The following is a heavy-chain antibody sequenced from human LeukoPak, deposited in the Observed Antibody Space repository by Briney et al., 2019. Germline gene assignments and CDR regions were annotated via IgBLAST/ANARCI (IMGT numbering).Heavy chain of an antibody. CDR1: GDSISSSSYY. CDR2: IYYSGST. V-gene: IGHV4-39*01. D-gene: IGHD1-7*01. J-gene: IGHJ6*03. Sequence: SETLSLTCTVSGDSISSSSYYWGWIRQPPGKGLEWIGSIYYSGSTYYNPSLKSRVTISVDTSKNQFSLKLSSVTAADTAVYYCASGNPTITGTGYYYYYYMDVWGKGTTVTVSS. CDR3: ASGNPTITGTGYYYYYYMDV.